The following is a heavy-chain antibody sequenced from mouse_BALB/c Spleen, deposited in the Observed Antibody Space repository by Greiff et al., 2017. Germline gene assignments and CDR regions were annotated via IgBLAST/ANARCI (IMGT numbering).Heavy chain of an antibody. D-gene: IGHD2-10*02. CDR2: IDPANGNT. V-gene: IGHV14-3*02. Sequence: EVKLMESGAELVKPGASVKLSCTASGFNIKDTYMHWVKQRPEQGLEWIGRIDPANGNTKYDPKFQGKATITADTSSNTAYLQLSSLTSEDTAVYYCARSWYGRDYWGQGTTLTVSS. J-gene: IGHJ2*01. CDR3: ARSWYGRDY. CDR1: GFNIKDTY.